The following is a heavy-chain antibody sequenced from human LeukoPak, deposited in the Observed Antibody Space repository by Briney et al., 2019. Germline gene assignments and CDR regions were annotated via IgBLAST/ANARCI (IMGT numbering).Heavy chain of an antibody. CDR3: ARDGAGKIWFNTNWFDP. CDR1: GGTFSSYA. CDR2: IIPIFGTA. V-gene: IGHV1-69*13. D-gene: IGHD3-10*01. J-gene: IGHJ5*02. Sequence: SVKVSCKASGGTFSSYAISWVRQAPGQGLEWMGGIIPIFGTANYAQKFQGRVTITADESTSTAYMELSSLRSEDTAVYYCARDGAGKIWFNTNWFDPWGQGTLVTVSS.